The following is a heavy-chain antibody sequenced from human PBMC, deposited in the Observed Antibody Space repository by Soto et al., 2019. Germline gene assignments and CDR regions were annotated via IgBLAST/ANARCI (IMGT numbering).Heavy chain of an antibody. V-gene: IGHV4-61*08. J-gene: IGHJ4*02. Sequence: SETLSLTCTVSGGSVNSDDYYWSWIRQPPGKGLEWIGYIYYTGRTNYNPSLMSRVTISLDASRNQFSLKLDSVTAADTAVFYCAREYSNSPEAFDSWGQGTLVTVSS. CDR2: IYYTGRT. D-gene: IGHD1-26*01. CDR1: GGSVNSDDYY. CDR3: AREYSNSPEAFDS.